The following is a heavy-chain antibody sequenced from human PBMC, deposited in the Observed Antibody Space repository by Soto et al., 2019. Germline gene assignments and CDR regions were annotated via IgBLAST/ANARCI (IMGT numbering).Heavy chain of an antibody. D-gene: IGHD3-22*01. J-gene: IGHJ5*02. CDR1: GYTLTELS. CDR3: ATTTYYYDSSGHIGGGWFDP. V-gene: IGHV1-24*01. Sequence: ASVKVSCKVSGYTLTELSMHWVRQAPGKGLEWMGGFDPEDGEKIYAQKFQGRVTMTEETSTDTAYMELASLRSEDTAVYYCATTTYYYDSSGHIGGGWFDPWGQGTLVTVSS. CDR2: FDPEDGEK.